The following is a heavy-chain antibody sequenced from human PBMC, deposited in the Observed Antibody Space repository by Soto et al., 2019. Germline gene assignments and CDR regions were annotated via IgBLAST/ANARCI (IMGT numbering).Heavy chain of an antibody. V-gene: IGHV4-59*01. CDR1: GGSISSYY. D-gene: IGHD3-22*01. Sequence: SETLSLTCTASGGSISSYYWSWIRQPPGKGLEWIGYIYYSGSTNYNPSLKSRVTISVDTSKNQFSLKLSSVTAADTAVYYCARELNYYDSSGYYPGDAFDIWGQGTMVTVSS. J-gene: IGHJ3*02. CDR2: IYYSGST. CDR3: ARELNYYDSSGYYPGDAFDI.